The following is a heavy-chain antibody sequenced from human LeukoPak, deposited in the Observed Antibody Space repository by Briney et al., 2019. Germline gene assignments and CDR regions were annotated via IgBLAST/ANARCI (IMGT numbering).Heavy chain of an antibody. J-gene: IGHJ4*02. CDR2: ISASSSYI. Sequence: GGSLRLSCAASGFTFISYSINWVRQAPGKGLEWVSSISASSSYIYYADSVKGRFTISRDNAKNSLYLQMSSLRAEDTAVYYCARDWSSYFDYWGQGTLVTVSS. D-gene: IGHD2-8*02. CDR1: GFTFISYS. CDR3: ARDWSSYFDY. V-gene: IGHV3-21*01.